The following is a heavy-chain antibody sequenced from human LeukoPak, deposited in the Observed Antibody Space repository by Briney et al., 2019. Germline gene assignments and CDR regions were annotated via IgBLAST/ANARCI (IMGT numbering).Heavy chain of an antibody. Sequence: GGSLRLSCAASGFTFSSYWMSWVRQAPGKGLEWVANIKQDASGKHYVDSVKGRFTISRDNAKNSLYMQMNSLRAEDTAVYYCAREGSQSASGTYPGNDWGQGTLVTVSS. CDR2: IKQDASGK. CDR3: AREGSQSASGTYPGND. J-gene: IGHJ4*02. CDR1: GFTFSSYW. V-gene: IGHV3-7*01. D-gene: IGHD1-26*01.